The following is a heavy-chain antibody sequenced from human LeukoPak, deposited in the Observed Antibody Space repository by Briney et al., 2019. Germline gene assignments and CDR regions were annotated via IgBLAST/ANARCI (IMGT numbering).Heavy chain of an antibody. Sequence: GGSLRLSCAASGFTFSGYAMHWVRQAPGKGLEWVAVISSDGSNKYYADSVKGRFTISRDNSKNTLYLQMNSLRAEDTAVYYCAGDPVPRYYGSGTHSEDWFDPWGQGTLVTVSS. CDR1: GFTFSGYA. CDR2: ISSDGSNK. D-gene: IGHD3-10*01. V-gene: IGHV3-30*04. CDR3: AGDPVPRYYGSGTHSEDWFDP. J-gene: IGHJ5*02.